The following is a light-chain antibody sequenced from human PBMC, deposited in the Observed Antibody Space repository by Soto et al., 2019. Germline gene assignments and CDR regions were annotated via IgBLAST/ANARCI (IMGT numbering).Light chain of an antibody. V-gene: IGKV1-5*03. Sequence: DIQVTQSPSTLFASEGDSVTISCRASQIISNWLAWYQQKPGKAPKLLIYKASTLESGVPSRFSGSGSGTDFTLTISSLQPDDFATYYCQPYNTFLLTFGPGTRVDIK. J-gene: IGKJ3*01. CDR3: QPYNTFLLT. CDR2: KAS. CDR1: QIISNW.